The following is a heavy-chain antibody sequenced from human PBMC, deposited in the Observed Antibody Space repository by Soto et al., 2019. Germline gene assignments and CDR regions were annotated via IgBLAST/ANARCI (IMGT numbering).Heavy chain of an antibody. V-gene: IGHV1-69*13. D-gene: IGHD5-18*01. Sequence: ASVKVSCKASGGTFSSYAISWVRQAPGQGLEWMGGIIPIFGTANYAQKFQGRVTITADESTSTAYMELSSLRSEDTAVYYCARMPIQLWSPGAYYFDYWGQGTLVTVSS. CDR2: IIPIFGTA. CDR1: GGTFSSYA. CDR3: ARMPIQLWSPGAYYFDY. J-gene: IGHJ4*02.